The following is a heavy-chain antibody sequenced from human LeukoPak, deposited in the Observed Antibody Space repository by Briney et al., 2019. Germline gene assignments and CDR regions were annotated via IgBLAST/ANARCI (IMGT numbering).Heavy chain of an antibody. J-gene: IGHJ6*03. D-gene: IGHD2-21*02. V-gene: IGHV4-59*12. CDR1: GDSISTLY. CDR2: IYSGGST. CDR3: ARSPGGVTRYMDV. Sequence: SETLSLTCTVSGDSISTLYWSWIRQPPGKGLEWIGYIYSGGSTDYNPSLKSRLTISVDTSKNQFSLKLSSVTAADTAVYYCARSPGGVTRYMDVWGKGTTVTASS.